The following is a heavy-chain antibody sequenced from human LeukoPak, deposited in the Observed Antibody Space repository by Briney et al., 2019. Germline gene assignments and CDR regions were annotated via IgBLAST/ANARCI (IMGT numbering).Heavy chain of an antibody. CDR3: AREGRGSIRY. CDR2: INHSGST. Sequence: SEXLSLTCAVYGGSFSGYYWSWIRQPPGKGLEWIGEINHSGSTNYNPSLTSRVTISVDTSKNQFSLKLSSVTAADTAVYYCAREGRGSIRYWGQGTLVTVSS. J-gene: IGHJ4*02. V-gene: IGHV4-34*01. D-gene: IGHD2-2*02. CDR1: GGSFSGYY.